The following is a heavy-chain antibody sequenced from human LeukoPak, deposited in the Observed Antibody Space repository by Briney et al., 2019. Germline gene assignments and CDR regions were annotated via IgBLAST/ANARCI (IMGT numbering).Heavy chain of an antibody. J-gene: IGHJ4*02. D-gene: IGHD6-6*01. CDR2: ISYDGSNK. V-gene: IGHV3-30*18. CDR1: GFTFSSYG. CDR3: AKDFRYSSSYPDY. Sequence: GRSLRLTCAASGFTFSSYGMHWVRQAPGKGLEWVAVISYDGSNKYYADSVKGRFTISRDNSKNTLYLQMNSLRAEDTAVYYCAKDFRYSSSYPDYWGQGTLVTVSS.